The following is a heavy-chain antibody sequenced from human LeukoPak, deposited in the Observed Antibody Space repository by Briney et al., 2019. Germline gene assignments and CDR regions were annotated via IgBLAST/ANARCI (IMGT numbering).Heavy chain of an antibody. CDR2: INHSGST. J-gene: IGHJ4*02. V-gene: IGHV4-34*01. Sequence: PSETLSLTCAVYGGSFSGYYWSWIRQPPGKGLEWTGEINHSGSTNYNPSLKSRVTISVDTSKNQFSLKLSSVTAADTAVYYCASGGGYYFDYWGQGTLVTVSS. CDR3: ASGGGYYFDY. D-gene: IGHD5-12*01. CDR1: GGSFSGYY.